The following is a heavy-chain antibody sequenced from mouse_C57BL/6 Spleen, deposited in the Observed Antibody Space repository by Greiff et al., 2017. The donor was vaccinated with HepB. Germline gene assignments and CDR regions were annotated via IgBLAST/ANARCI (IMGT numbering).Heavy chain of an antibody. CDR2: INPYNGGT. CDR1: GYTFTDYY. CDR3: ARFPYGSSYFDY. D-gene: IGHD1-1*01. J-gene: IGHJ2*01. V-gene: IGHV1-19*01. Sequence: VQLKESGPVLVKPGASVKMSCKASGYTFTDYYMNWVKQSHGKSLEWIGVINPYNGGTSYNQKFKGKATLTVDKSSSTAYMELNSLTSEDSAVYSCARFPYGSSYFDYWGQGTTLTVSS.